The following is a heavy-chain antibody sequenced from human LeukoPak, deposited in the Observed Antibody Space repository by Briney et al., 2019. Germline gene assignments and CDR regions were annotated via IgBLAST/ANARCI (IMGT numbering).Heavy chain of an antibody. CDR1: GFTFSSYG. CDR3: ATWPGAWYGEDS. V-gene: IGHV3-33*08. Sequence: GRSLRLSCAASGFTFSSYGMHWVRQAPGKGLEWVAVIWYGGSNKYYADSVKGRFTISRDNSQNTLYLQMNNLRAEDTAVYHCATWPGAWYGEDSWGQGTLVTVSS. J-gene: IGHJ4*02. D-gene: IGHD3-10*01. CDR2: IWYGGSNK.